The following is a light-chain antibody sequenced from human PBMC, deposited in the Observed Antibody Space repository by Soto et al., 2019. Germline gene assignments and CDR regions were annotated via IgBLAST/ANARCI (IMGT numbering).Light chain of an antibody. CDR1: QSISSY. V-gene: IGKV1-39*01. CDR2: AAS. CDR3: QQSYSTPVT. J-gene: IGKJ1*01. Sequence: DIQMTQSPSSLSASVGDRVTITCRASQSISSYLNWYQQKPGKAPKLLIYAASSLQSGVPSRFSGSGSGTDFTLTISSLQPEDFAIYYCQQSYSTPVTSGQGTKV.